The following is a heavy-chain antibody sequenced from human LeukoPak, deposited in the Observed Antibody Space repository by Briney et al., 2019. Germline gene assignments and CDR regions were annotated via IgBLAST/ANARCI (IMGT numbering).Heavy chain of an antibody. J-gene: IGHJ4*02. V-gene: IGHV3-30*04. CDR1: GFTFSSYA. Sequence: GGSLRLSCAASGFTFSSYAMHWVRQAPGKGLEWVAVISYDGSNKKYGDSVKGRFTISRDNSKNTLDLQMNSLRAEDTAVYYCARAKPKNMVRGLIMRRESRYYFDYWGQGTLVTVSS. D-gene: IGHD3-10*01. CDR2: ISYDGSNK. CDR3: ARAKPKNMVRGLIMRRESRYYFDY.